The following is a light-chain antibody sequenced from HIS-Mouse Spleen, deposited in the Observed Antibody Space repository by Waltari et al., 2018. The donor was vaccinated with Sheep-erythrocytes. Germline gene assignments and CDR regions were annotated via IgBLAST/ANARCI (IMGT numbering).Light chain of an antibody. CDR3: CSYAGSYNHV. Sequence: QSALTQPRSVSGSPGQSVTISCTGTSSDVGGYNYVSWYQQHPGKAPKLMIYDVSKRPSGGPDRFSGTKSGNPASLTISGLQAEDAADYYCCSYAGSYNHVFATGTKVTVL. J-gene: IGLJ1*01. CDR1: SSDVGGYNY. V-gene: IGLV2-11*01. CDR2: DVS.